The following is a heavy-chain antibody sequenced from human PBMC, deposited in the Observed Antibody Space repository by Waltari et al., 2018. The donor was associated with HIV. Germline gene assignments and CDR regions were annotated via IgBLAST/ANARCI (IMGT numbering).Heavy chain of an antibody. J-gene: IGHJ4*02. Sequence: QVQLQESGPGLVKPSETLSLTCTVPAGSISSYYWSWIRQPPGKGLEWIGYIYYSGITNYTPALKSRVTISVDTSKNQFSLKLSSVTAADTAVYYCARAVVGATSPFDYWGQGTLVTVSS. CDR3: ARAVVGATSPFDY. V-gene: IGHV4-59*01. D-gene: IGHD1-26*01. CDR1: AGSISSYY. CDR2: IYYSGIT.